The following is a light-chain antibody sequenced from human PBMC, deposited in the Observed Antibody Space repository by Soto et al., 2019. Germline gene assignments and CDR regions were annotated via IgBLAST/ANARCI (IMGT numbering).Light chain of an antibody. V-gene: IGLV3-21*02. CDR1: NIGSKT. CDR3: QVWDDSTDHRVV. J-gene: IGLJ2*01. CDR2: DDS. Sequence: SSVLTQPPSVSVAPGQTARITCGGNNIGSKTVHWYQQKPGQAPVVVVSDDSDRPSGIPERFSGSNSGNTATLTIGRVEAGDEADYYCQVWDDSTDHRVVFGGGTQLTVL.